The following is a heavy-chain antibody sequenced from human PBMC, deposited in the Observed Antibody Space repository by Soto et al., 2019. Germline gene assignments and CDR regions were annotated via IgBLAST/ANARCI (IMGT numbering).Heavy chain of an antibody. J-gene: IGHJ5*02. D-gene: IGHD6-19*01. Sequence: GASVKVSCKAFGYTFTSYAMHWVRQAPGQRLEWMGWINAGNGNTKYSQKFQGRVTITRDTSASTAYMELSSLRSEDTAVYYCARGVAGPLHWFDPWGQGTLVTVSS. V-gene: IGHV1-3*01. CDR3: ARGVAGPLHWFDP. CDR1: GYTFTSYA. CDR2: INAGNGNT.